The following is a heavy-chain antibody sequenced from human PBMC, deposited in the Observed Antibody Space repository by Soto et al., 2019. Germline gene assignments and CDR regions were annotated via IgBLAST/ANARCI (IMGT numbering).Heavy chain of an antibody. CDR1: GFSLSTSGVG. CDR3: APYFYSRFGY. V-gene: IGHV2-5*02. CDR2: IYWDDDK. J-gene: IGHJ4*02. D-gene: IGHD6-13*01. Sequence: QITLKESGPTLVKPTQTLTLTCTFSGFSLSTSGVGVGWIRQPPGKALEWLALIYWDDDKRYSPSLKSRLTIPKGTPKTQVVLTMTNMDPVDTAPYYRAPYFYSRFGYWGQGTLVTVSS.